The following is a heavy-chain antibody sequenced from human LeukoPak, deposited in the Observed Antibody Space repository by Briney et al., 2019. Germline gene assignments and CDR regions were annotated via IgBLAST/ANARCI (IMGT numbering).Heavy chain of an antibody. Sequence: SSLKVSCKASGGTLSSYAISGVRQAPVHELERMRGSITIFGTANSAQKFQGRGTITACESTSTAYMELSSRRSEDTAVYYCAGDSHYYDSSGYYTGFVCWGQGTLVTVSS. CDR1: GGTLSSYA. CDR2: SITIFGTA. D-gene: IGHD3-22*01. V-gene: IGHV1-69*13. J-gene: IGHJ4*02. CDR3: AGDSHYYDSSGYYTGFVC.